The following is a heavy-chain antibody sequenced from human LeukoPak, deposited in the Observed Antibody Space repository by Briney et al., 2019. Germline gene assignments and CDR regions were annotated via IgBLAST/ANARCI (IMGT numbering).Heavy chain of an antibody. J-gene: IGHJ4*02. Sequence: GRSLRLSCAASGFTFDDYAMHWVRQAPGKGLEWVSGISWNSGSIGYADSVKGRFTISRDNAKNSLYLQMNSLRAEDTALYYCAKDIGERVVGATTFDYWGQGTLVTVSS. CDR3: AKDIGERVVGATTFDY. D-gene: IGHD1-26*01. V-gene: IGHV3-9*01. CDR1: GFTFDDYA. CDR2: ISWNSGSI.